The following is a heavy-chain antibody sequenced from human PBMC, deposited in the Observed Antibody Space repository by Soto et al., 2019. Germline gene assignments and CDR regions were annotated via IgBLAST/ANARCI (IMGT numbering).Heavy chain of an antibody. J-gene: IGHJ6*02. CDR2: INANSGGT. CDR3: ALGRVVYIRVDYYPGLDV. Sequence: GASVKVSCKASGYTYTGYYMHWVRQAPGQGLEWMGWINANSGGTNYAQKFQGRVTMTRDTSISTAYMELSRLRADDTAVYYCALGRVVYIRVDYYPGLDVWGQGTTVTVSS. V-gene: IGHV1-2*02. D-gene: IGHD2-8*02. CDR1: GYTYTGYY.